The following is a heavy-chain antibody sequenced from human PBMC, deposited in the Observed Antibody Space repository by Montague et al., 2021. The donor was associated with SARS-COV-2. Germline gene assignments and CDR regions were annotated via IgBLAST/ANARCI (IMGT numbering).Heavy chain of an antibody. J-gene: IGHJ6*02. V-gene: IGHV2-70*01. CDR3: ARTHYDILTVSGYYGMDV. CDR1: GFTLSTSEMC. CDR2: IGWDDDK. D-gene: IGHD3-9*01. Sequence: PALVKPTQTLTLTCTFSGFTLSTSEMCVSWIRQPPGKALEWLALIGWDDDKYYSTSLKTRLTISKDTSKNQVVLTMTNMDPVDTATYYCARTHYDILTVSGYYGMDVWGQGTTVTVSS.